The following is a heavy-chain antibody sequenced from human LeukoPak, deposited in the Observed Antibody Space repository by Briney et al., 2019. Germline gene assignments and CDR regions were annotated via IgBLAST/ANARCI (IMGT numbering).Heavy chain of an antibody. V-gene: IGHV3-33*06. CDR1: GFTFSNYG. Sequence: QPGRSLRLSCAASGFTFSNYGMHWVRQPPDKGLEWVAVIWYDGSDKYYTESVKGRFTISRDNSKNTLFLQMNSLRAEDTAVYYCAKESVAGSADYWGQGTLVTVSS. D-gene: IGHD6-19*01. CDR2: IWYDGSDK. CDR3: AKESVAGSADY. J-gene: IGHJ4*02.